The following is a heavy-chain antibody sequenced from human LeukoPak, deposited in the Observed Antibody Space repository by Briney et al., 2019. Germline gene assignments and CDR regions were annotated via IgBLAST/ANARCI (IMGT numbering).Heavy chain of an antibody. CDR3: ARGLLSGSYSYYFDY. V-gene: IGHV4-59*01. D-gene: IGHD1-26*01. CDR2: IYYSGST. Sequence: NSSETLSLTCTVSGGSISTYYWSWIRQLPGKGLEWIGYIYYSGSTNYNPSLKSRVTISVDTSKNQFSLKLSSVTAADTAVYYCARGLLSGSYSYYFDYWGQGTLVTVSS. J-gene: IGHJ4*02. CDR1: GGSISTYY.